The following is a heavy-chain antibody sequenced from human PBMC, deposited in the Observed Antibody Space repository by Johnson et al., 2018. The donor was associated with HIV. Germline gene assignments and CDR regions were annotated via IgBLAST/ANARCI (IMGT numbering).Heavy chain of an antibody. Sequence: VQLVESGGGLIQPGGSLRLSCAASGFTVSSNYMSWVRQAPGKGLEWVSVIYSGGSTYYADSVKGRFTISRDNSKNTLYLQMNSLRAEDTAVYYCAKPRGIVGPDAFDIWGQGTMVTVSS. CDR2: IYSGGST. CDR1: GFTVSSNY. J-gene: IGHJ3*02. CDR3: AKPRGIVGPDAFDI. D-gene: IGHD1-26*01. V-gene: IGHV3-53*01.